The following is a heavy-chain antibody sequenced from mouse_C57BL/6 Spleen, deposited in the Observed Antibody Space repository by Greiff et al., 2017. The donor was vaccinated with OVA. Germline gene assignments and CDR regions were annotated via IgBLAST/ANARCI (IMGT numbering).Heavy chain of an antibody. J-gene: IGHJ2*01. Sequence: VQLQQSGAELVKPGASVKLSCTASGFNIKDYYMHWVKQRTEQGLEWIGRLDPEDGETKSAPKFQGKATITADTSSNTAYLQLSSLTSEDTAVYDCARLRKGYYCDDWGQGTTLTVSS. CDR3: ARLRKGYYCDD. V-gene: IGHV14-2*01. CDR2: LDPEDGET. CDR1: GFNIKDYY.